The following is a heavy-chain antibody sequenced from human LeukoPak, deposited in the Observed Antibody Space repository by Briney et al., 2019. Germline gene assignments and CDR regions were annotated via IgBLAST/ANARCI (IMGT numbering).Heavy chain of an antibody. Sequence: SVKVSCKASAGSFSSYAISWVRQAPGQGLEWMGRIIPILGIANYAQKFQGRVTITADKSTSTAYMELSSLRSEDTAVYYCASTPHYYDSSGYFFYWGHGTLVTVSS. D-gene: IGHD3-22*01. CDR2: IIPILGIA. V-gene: IGHV1-69*04. CDR3: ASTPHYYDSSGYFFY. CDR1: AGSFSSYA. J-gene: IGHJ4*01.